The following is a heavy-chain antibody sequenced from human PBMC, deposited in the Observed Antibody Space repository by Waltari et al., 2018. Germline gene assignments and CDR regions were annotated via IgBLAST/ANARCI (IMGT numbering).Heavy chain of an antibody. Sequence: QVQLQQWGAGLLKPSETLSLTCAVYGGSFSGYYWSWIRQPPGKGLEWIGEINHSGSTNYNPSLKSRVTISVDTSKNQFYRKLSSVTAADTAVYYCARSPSMVPRRPSDGYNHGHFDYWGQGTLVTVSS. CDR3: ARSPSMVPRRPSDGYNHGHFDY. V-gene: IGHV4-34*01. J-gene: IGHJ4*02. D-gene: IGHD5-12*01. CDR2: INHSGST. CDR1: GGSFSGYY.